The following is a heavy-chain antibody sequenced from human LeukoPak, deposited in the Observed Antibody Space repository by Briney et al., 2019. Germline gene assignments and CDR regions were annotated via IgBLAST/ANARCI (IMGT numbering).Heavy chain of an antibody. V-gene: IGHV3-74*03. CDR1: GFSFSSSW. CDR2: ISRNGSTT. CDR3: ATLAGSTFSYSFAY. J-gene: IGHJ4*02. D-gene: IGHD3-10*01. Sequence: AESLRLSCAASGFSFSSSWMHWVRQAPGKGLVWVSLISRNGSTTTYADSMKARFHISRHNTKNTVYLQLNSLRSEATAVYRGATLAGSTFSYSFAYWGQGTLVSVSS.